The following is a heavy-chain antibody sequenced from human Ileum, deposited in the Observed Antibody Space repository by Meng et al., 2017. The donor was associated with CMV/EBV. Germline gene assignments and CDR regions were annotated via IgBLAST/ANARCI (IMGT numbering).Heavy chain of an antibody. CDR3: VIGSGP. J-gene: IGHJ5*02. V-gene: IGHV3-7*01. CDR2: INEDGSEK. CDR1: GFTFSSSS. D-gene: IGHD6-25*01. Sequence: SLVLSGVVSGFTFSSSSMTWVRQAPGKGLEWVANINEDGSEKYYLDSLKDRFSIFRDNANNSVFLQMHSLRGDDTAVYYCVIGSGPWGQGTLVTVSS.